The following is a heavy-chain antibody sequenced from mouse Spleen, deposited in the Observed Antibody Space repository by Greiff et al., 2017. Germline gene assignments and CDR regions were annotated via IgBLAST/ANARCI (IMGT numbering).Heavy chain of an antibody. D-gene: IGHD4-1*01. Sequence: DVKLMESGGGLVQPGGSLKLSCATSGFTFSDYYMYWVRQTPEKRLEWVAYISNGGGSTYYPDTVKGRFTISRDNAKNTLYLQMSRLKSEDTAMYYCARLGNWGYAMDYWGQGTSVTVSS. CDR3: ARLGNWGYAMDY. J-gene: IGHJ4*01. CDR2: ISNGGGST. CDR1: GFTFSDYY. V-gene: IGHV5-12*02.